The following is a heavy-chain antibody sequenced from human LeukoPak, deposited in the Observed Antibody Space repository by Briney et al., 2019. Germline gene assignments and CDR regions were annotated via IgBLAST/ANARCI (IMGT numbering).Heavy chain of an antibody. Sequence: GASVKVSCKASGGTFSSYAISWVRQALGQGLEWMGRIIPILGIANYAQKFQGRVTITADKSTSTAYMELSRLRSDDTAVYYCARGPWIVGAPYYFDYWGQGTLVTVSS. CDR1: GGTFSSYA. V-gene: IGHV1-69*04. D-gene: IGHD1-26*01. CDR3: ARGPWIVGAPYYFDY. CDR2: IIPILGIA. J-gene: IGHJ4*02.